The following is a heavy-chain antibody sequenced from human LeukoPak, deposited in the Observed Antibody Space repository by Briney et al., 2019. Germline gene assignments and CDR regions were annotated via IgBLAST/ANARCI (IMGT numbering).Heavy chain of an antibody. V-gene: IGHV1-18*01. CDR3: ARDLYRDSLPVSWFDP. D-gene: IGHD4-11*01. J-gene: IGHJ5*02. CDR1: GYTFTGYG. Sequence: ASVKVSCKASGYTFTGYGISWARQAPGQGLEWMGWISDYNGNTNYAQKLQGRVTMTTDTSTSTAYMELRSLRSDDTAVYYCARDLYRDSLPVSWFDPWGQGTLVTVSS. CDR2: ISDYNGNT.